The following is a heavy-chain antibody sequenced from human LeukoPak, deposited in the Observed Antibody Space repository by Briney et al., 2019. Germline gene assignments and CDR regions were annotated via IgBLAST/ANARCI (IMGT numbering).Heavy chain of an antibody. CDR3: ARHVAVNSRYYYYYYMDV. Sequence: PSETLSLACTVSGGSVSSSSYYWGWIRQPPGKGLEWIGSIYYSGSTYYNPSLKSRVTTSVDTSKNQFSLKLSSVTAADTAVYYCARHVAVNSRYYYYYYMDVWGKGTTVTVSS. J-gene: IGHJ6*03. V-gene: IGHV4-39*01. D-gene: IGHD4-23*01. CDR1: GGSVSSSSYY. CDR2: IYYSGST.